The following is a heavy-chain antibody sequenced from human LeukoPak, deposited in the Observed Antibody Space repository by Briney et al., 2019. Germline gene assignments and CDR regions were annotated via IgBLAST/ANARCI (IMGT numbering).Heavy chain of an antibody. V-gene: IGHV4-59*01. D-gene: IGHD5-24*01. CDR3: ARVRSRDGYLYFDY. CDR2: IYYSGST. Sequence: SETLSLTCTVSGGSISIYSWSWIRQPPGKGLEWIGYIYYSGSTNYNPSLKSRVTISVDTSKNQFSLKLSSVTAADTAVYYCARVRSRDGYLYFDYWGQGTLVTVSS. CDR1: GGSISIYS. J-gene: IGHJ4*02.